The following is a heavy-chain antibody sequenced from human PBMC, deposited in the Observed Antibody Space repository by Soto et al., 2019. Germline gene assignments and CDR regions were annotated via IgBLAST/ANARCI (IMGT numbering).Heavy chain of an antibody. CDR2: IYYSGST. J-gene: IGHJ4*02. V-gene: IGHV4-59*01. Sequence: SETLSLTCTVSGGSISSYYWSWIRQPPGKGLEWIGYIYYSGSTNYNPSLKSRVTISVDTSKNQFSLKLSSVTAADTAVYYCARWVYGDYLNYFDYWGQGTLVTVSS. D-gene: IGHD4-17*01. CDR1: GGSISSYY. CDR3: ARWVYGDYLNYFDY.